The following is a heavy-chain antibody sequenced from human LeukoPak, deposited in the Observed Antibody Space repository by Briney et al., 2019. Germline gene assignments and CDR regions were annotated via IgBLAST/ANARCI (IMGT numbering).Heavy chain of an antibody. CDR2: IYYDGDT. CDR1: GGSISSTSYY. Sequence: PSETLSLTCTVSGGSISSTSYYWGWIRQPPGQGLEWIGTIYYDGDTYHNASLKSRVTISVDTSKNQFLLKVISVTAADTAVYYCATWYYIRQGWFDPWGQGTLVTVSS. CDR3: ATWYYIRQGWFDP. D-gene: IGHD3-10*02. V-gene: IGHV4-39*01. J-gene: IGHJ5*02.